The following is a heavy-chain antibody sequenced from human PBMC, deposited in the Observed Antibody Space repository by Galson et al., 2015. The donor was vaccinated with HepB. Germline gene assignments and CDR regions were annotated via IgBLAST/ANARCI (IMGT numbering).Heavy chain of an antibody. CDR3: AREPTYADDPNWFDP. CDR1: GGSISSSSYY. D-gene: IGHD4-17*01. Sequence: LSLTCTVSGGSISSSSYYWGWIRQPPGKGLEWIGSIYYSGSTYYNPSLKSRVTISVDTSKNQFSLKLSSVTAADTAVYYCAREPTYADDPNWFDPWGQGTLVTVSS. CDR2: IYYSGST. J-gene: IGHJ5*02. V-gene: IGHV4-39*02.